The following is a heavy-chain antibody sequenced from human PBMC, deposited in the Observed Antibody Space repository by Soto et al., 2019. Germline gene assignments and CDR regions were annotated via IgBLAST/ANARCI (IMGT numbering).Heavy chain of an antibody. D-gene: IGHD3-10*01. CDR3: ARGRPPYYYGSGSYYKTEIYYYYMDV. V-gene: IGHV1-3*01. Sequence: ASVKVSCKASGYTFTSYAMHWVRQAPGQRLEWMGWINAGNGNTKYSQKFQGRVTITRDTSASTAYMELSSLRSEDTAVYYCARGRPPYYYGSGSYYKTEIYYYYMDVWGKGTTVTVSS. J-gene: IGHJ6*03. CDR1: GYTFTSYA. CDR2: INAGNGNT.